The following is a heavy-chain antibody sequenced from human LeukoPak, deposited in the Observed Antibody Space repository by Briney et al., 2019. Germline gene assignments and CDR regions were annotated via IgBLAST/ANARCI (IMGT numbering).Heavy chain of an antibody. Sequence: SETLSLTCTVSGGSISSGGYYWSWIRQHPGKGLEWIGYIYYSGSTYYNPSLKSRVTISVDTSKNQFSLKLSSVTAADTAVYYCASGSPKSGDAFDIWGQGTMVTVSS. J-gene: IGHJ3*02. CDR2: IYYSGST. CDR3: ASGSPKSGDAFDI. D-gene: IGHD1-26*01. V-gene: IGHV4-31*03. CDR1: GGSISSGGYY.